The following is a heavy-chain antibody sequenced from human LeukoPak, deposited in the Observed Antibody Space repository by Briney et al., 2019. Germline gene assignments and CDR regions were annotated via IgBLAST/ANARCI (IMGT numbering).Heavy chain of an antibody. CDR2: INEAGSEK. J-gene: IGHJ4*02. Sequence: GGSLRLSCAASGFTFSSYEMNWVRQAPGKGLEWVANINEAGSEKPYVDSVKGRFTISRDNAKNSLYLEMNSLRAEDTAVYYRGRWGVAAGIDDWGQGTLVIVSS. V-gene: IGHV3-7*01. CDR3: GRWGVAAGIDD. D-gene: IGHD6-13*01. CDR1: GFTFSSYE.